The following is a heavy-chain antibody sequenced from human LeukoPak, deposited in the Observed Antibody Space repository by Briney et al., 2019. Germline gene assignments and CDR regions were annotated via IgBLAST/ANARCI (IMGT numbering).Heavy chain of an antibody. J-gene: IGHJ4*02. CDR2: MYHSGST. D-gene: IGHD6-19*01. CDR3: ATITISGNVWSFSDLRIDF. CDR1: GYSISSGYY. V-gene: IGHV4-38-2*01. Sequence: SETLSLTCAVSGYSISSGYYWGWIRQPPGKGLEWIGRMYHSGSTYYNPSLKSRVSIPLDTSKNQVSLNLTSVTAADTAVYYCATITISGNVWSFSDLRIDFWGQGTLVTVSS.